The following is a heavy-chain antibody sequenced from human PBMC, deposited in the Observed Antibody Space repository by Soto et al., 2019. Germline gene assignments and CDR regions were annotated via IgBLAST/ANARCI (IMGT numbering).Heavy chain of an antibody. Sequence: PVGSLRLSCAASGFSFRNAWMSWVRQAPGKGLEWVGRIKSKTDGGTTDYAAPVKGRFTISRDNSKNTLYLQMNSLKTEDTAVYYCRLDYFYYGMDVWGQGTTVTVSS. CDR2: IKSKTDGGTT. CDR1: GFSFRNAW. CDR3: RLDYFYYGMDV. V-gene: IGHV3-15*01. J-gene: IGHJ6*02.